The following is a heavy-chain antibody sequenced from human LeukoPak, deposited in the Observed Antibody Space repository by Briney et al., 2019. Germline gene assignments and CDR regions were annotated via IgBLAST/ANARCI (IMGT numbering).Heavy chain of an antibody. CDR3: SGGQGYYFDY. J-gene: IGHJ4*02. D-gene: IGHD4-23*01. V-gene: IGHV3-9*01. Sequence: GGSLRLSCAASGFNFDDYAMHWVRHAPGKGLEWVSGISWNSDNIAYADSVKGRFTISRDTAKNSLSLQINSLRDEDTALYYCSGGQGYYFDYWGQGTLVTVSS. CDR2: ISWNSDNI. CDR1: GFNFDDYA.